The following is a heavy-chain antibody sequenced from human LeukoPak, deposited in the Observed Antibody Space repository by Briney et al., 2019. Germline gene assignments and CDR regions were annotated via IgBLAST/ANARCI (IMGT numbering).Heavy chain of an antibody. CDR3: ASGLGYCSSTSCYYYGMDV. Sequence: SETLSLTCAVYGGSFSGYYWSWIRQPPGKGLEWIGEINHSGSTNYNPPLKSRVTISVDTSKNRFSLKLSSVTAADTAVYYCASGLGYCSSTSCYYYGMDVWGQGTTVTVSS. J-gene: IGHJ6*02. V-gene: IGHV4-34*01. CDR1: GGSFSGYY. D-gene: IGHD2-2*01. CDR2: INHSGST.